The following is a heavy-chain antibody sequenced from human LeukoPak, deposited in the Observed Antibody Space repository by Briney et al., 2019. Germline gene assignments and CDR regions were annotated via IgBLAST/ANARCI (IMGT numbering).Heavy chain of an antibody. V-gene: IGHV3-23*01. D-gene: IGHD7-27*01. CDR2: ISGSGGST. J-gene: IGHJ4*02. Sequence: GGSLRLSCAASGFTFSSYAMSWVRQAPGKGLEWVSAISGSGGSTYYADSVKGRLTISRDNSKNTLYLQMNSLRAEDTAVYYCAKVQLGTTTFDYWGQGTLVTVSS. CDR3: AKVQLGTTTFDY. CDR1: GFTFSSYA.